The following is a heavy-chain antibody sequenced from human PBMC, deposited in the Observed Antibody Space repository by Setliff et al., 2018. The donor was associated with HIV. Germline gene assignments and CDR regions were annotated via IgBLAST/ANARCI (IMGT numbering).Heavy chain of an antibody. D-gene: IGHD6-13*01. CDR2: IYAGGST. V-gene: IGHV3-53*05. Sequence: GGSLRLSCAASGLTDTYNYMSWVRQAPGKGLEWVSVIYAGGSTYYADSVKGRFTISRDNSKNTLYLQMNSLRAEDTAVYYCAREELVGGFDYWGQGTPVTVSS. CDR3: AREELVGGFDY. CDR1: GLTDTYNY. J-gene: IGHJ4*02.